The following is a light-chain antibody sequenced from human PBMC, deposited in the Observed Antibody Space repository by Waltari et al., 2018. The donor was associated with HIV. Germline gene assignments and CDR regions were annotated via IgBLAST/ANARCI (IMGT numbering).Light chain of an antibody. Sequence: QSVLTQTPSLSGTPGQRVTISCSGGYSNIGRNTVNWYQQFPGTAPRLLLYSNNQRPSGVPDRFSGSKSGTSASLVISELQSQDEADYHCAAWDDSLHGELFGGGTKLTVL. V-gene: IGLV1-44*01. CDR2: SNN. J-gene: IGLJ2*01. CDR1: YSNIGRNT. CDR3: AAWDDSLHGEL.